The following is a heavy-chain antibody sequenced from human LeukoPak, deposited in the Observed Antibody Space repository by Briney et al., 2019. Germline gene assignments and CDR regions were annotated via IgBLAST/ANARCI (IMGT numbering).Heavy chain of an antibody. J-gene: IGHJ5*02. Sequence: SETLSLTCTVSGGSISSYYWSWIRQPAGKGLEWIGRIYTSGSTNYNPSLKSRVTISVDRSKNQFSLKLSSVTAADTAVYYCARGHFNERFGYTTWFDTWGQGTLVTVSS. CDR3: ARGHFNERFGYTTWFDT. V-gene: IGHV4-4*07. CDR1: GGSISSYY. CDR2: IYTSGST. D-gene: IGHD1-1*01.